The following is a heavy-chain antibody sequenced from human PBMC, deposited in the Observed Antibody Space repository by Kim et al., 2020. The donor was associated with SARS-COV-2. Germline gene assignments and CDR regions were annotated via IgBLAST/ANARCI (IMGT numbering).Heavy chain of an antibody. D-gene: IGHD5-18*01. J-gene: IGHJ4*02. CDR3: ATTDREIQLWFFDY. Sequence: SQKFQGRVTITRDTSASTAYMELSSLRSEDTAVYYCATTDREIQLWFFDYWGQGTLVTVSS. V-gene: IGHV1-3*01.